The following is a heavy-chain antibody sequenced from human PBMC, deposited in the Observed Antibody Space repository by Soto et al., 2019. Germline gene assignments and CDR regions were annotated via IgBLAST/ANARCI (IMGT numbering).Heavy chain of an antibody. V-gene: IGHV3-9*01. CDR1: GFTIDGYA. Sequence: GGSLRLSCAASGFTIDGYAMHWVRQSPGKGLEWVSGISFDSNSIGYADSVKGRFTISRDNAKNSLYLQMNSLRTEGTAFYYCARDIEENQLRDDALDIWGQGTMVTFSS. D-gene: IGHD2-2*01. J-gene: IGHJ3*02. CDR2: ISFDSNSI. CDR3: ARDIEENQLRDDALDI.